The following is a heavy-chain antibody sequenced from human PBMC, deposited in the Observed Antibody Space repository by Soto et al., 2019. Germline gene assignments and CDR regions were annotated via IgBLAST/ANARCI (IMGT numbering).Heavy chain of an antibody. J-gene: IGHJ6*02. CDR3: ARDGQQPTPYALDV. D-gene: IGHD6-13*01. V-gene: IGHV3-33*01. Sequence: QVQLVESGGGVVQPGTSLRLSCTTSGFTFSNHAMHWVRQAPGKGLEWVAQIWYDGSNKYYADSVKGRFTISRDNXXNMVYVQMNSLRVEDTAVYYCARDGQQPTPYALDVWGQGTAVTVSS. CDR1: GFTFSNHA. CDR2: IWYDGSNK.